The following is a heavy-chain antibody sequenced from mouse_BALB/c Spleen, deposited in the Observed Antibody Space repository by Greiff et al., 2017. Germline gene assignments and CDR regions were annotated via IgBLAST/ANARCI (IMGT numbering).Heavy chain of an antibody. CDR3: ARKKYGNYVLAWFAY. Sequence: EVQRVESGPSLVKPSQTLSLTCSVTGDSITSGYWNWIRKFPGNKLEYMGYISYSGSTYYNPSLKSRISITRDTSKNQYYLQLNSVTTEDTATYYCARKKYGNYVLAWFAYWGQGTLVTVSA. CDR2: ISYSGST. D-gene: IGHD2-10*02. J-gene: IGHJ3*01. CDR1: GDSITSGY. V-gene: IGHV3-8*02.